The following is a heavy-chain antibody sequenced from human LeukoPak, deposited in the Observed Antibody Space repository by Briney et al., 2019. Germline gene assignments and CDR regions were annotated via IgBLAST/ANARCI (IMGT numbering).Heavy chain of an antibody. J-gene: IGHJ3*02. CDR3: ARGGIVVVPAAISHHDAFDI. D-gene: IGHD2-2*01. V-gene: IGHV1-69*01. CDR2: IIPIFGTA. Sequence: SVKVSCKASGGTFSSYAISWVRQAPGQGLEWMGGIIPIFGTANYAQKFQGRVTITADESTSTAYMELSSLRSEDTAVYYCARGGIVVVPAAISHHDAFDIWGQGTMVTVSP. CDR1: GGTFSSYA.